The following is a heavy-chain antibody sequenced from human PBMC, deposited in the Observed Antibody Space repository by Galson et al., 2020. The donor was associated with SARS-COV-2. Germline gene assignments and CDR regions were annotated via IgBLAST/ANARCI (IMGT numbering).Heavy chain of an antibody. Sequence: ALQGESLKISCAASGFTFSSYWMHWVRQAPGKGLVWVSRIYSEGSSTSYADSVKGRFTISGDDAKNTLYLHMRSLRAEDTAVYYCARGDMSNDYFDYWGQGTLVTVSS. CDR3: ARGDMSNDYFDY. CDR2: IYSEGSST. D-gene: IGHD2-8*01. J-gene: IGHJ4*02. V-gene: IGHV3-74*01. CDR1: GFTFSSYW.